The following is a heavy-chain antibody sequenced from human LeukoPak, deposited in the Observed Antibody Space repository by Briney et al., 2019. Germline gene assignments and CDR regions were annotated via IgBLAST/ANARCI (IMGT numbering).Heavy chain of an antibody. CDR2: ISSSSSYI. D-gene: IGHD5-18*01. CDR1: GFTFSSYS. J-gene: IGHJ4*02. Sequence: GGSLRLSCAATGFTFSSYSMNWVLQAPGKGLEWVSSISSSSSYIYYADSVKGRFTISRDNAKNSLYLQMNSLRGEDTAVYYCARDTSSGFSYGNTDYWGQGTLVTVSS. V-gene: IGHV3-21*01. CDR3: ARDTSSGFSYGNTDY.